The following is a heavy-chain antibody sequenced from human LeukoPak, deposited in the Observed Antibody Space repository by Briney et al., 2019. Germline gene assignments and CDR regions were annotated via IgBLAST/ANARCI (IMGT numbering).Heavy chain of an antibody. D-gene: IGHD2-2*01. Sequence: GGSLRLSCAASGFTFSSYWMNWVRQAPGKGLEWVANINQDGSEKYYVDSAKGRFTISRDNAKNSLYLQMNSLRAEDTAVYYCARLKLLWSNYFDYWGQGTLVTVSS. CDR2: INQDGSEK. CDR1: GFTFSSYW. CDR3: ARLKLLWSNYFDY. J-gene: IGHJ4*02. V-gene: IGHV3-7*01.